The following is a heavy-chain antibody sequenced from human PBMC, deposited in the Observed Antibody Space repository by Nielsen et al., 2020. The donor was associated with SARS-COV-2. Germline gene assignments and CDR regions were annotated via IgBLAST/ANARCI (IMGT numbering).Heavy chain of an antibody. CDR1: GCSISSYY. CDR2: IYYSGST. V-gene: IGHV4-59*01. Sequence: SETLSLTCTVSGCSISSYYWSWIRQPPGKGLEWIGYIYYSGSTNYNPSLKSRVTISVDTSKNQFSLKLSSVTAADTAVYYCARLSGSYYGFDYWGQGTLVTVSS. CDR3: ARLSGSYYGFDY. D-gene: IGHD1-26*01. J-gene: IGHJ4*02.